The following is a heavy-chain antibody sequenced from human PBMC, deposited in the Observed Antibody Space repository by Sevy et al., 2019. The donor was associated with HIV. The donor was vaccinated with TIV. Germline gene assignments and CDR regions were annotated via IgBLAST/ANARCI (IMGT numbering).Heavy chain of an antibody. CDR2: FDPEDGET. D-gene: IGHD3-22*01. V-gene: IGHV1-24*01. J-gene: IGHJ4*02. Sequence: ASVKVSCKVSGYTLSQLSMHWVRQAPGKGLEWMGRFDPEDGETIFAQKFQGRVTMTEDTFTDIAYMELSSLRSEDTDVYYCASAREYYEDNSGYLDYWGQGTLVTVSS. CDR1: GYTLSQLS. CDR3: ASAREYYEDNSGYLDY.